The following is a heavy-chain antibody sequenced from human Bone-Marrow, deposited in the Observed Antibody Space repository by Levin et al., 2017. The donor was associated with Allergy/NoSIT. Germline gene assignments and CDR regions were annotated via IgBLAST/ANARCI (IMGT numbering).Heavy chain of an antibody. CDR2: IKQDGSEK. Sequence: HPGGSLRLSCAASGFTFSSYWMSWVRQAPGKGLEWVANIKQDGSEKYYVDSVKGRFTISRDNAKNSLYLQMNSLRAEDTAVYYCAREPLAVAGNLYFDYWGQGTLVTVSS. D-gene: IGHD6-19*01. CDR1: GFTFSSYW. CDR3: AREPLAVAGNLYFDY. J-gene: IGHJ4*02. V-gene: IGHV3-7*01.